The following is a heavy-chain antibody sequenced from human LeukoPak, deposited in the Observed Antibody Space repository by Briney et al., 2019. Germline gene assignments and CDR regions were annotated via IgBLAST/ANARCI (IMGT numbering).Heavy chain of an antibody. V-gene: IGHV4-4*02. CDR3: ARLNDFWSGYLRH. CDR1: GGSISSSNW. CDR2: IYHSGST. J-gene: IGHJ4*02. D-gene: IGHD3-3*01. Sequence: SETLSLTCAVSGGSISSSNWWSWVRQPPGKGLEWIGEIYHSGSTNYNPSLKSRVTISVDTSKNQFSLKLSSVTAADTAVYYCARLNDFWSGYLRHWGQGTLVTVSS.